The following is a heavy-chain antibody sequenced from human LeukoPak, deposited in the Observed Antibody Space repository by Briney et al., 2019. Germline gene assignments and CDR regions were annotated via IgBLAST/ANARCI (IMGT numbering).Heavy chain of an antibody. CDR2: INPNSGGT. CDR3: ARSSYDSSDLDY. V-gene: IGHV1-2*02. CDR1: EYSFTVYY. Sequence: GASVKVSCKASEYSFTVYYMHWVRQAPGQGLEWMGWINPNSGGTNYAQKFQGRVTMTRDTSISTAYMELSRLRSDDTAVYYCARSSYDSSDLDYWGQGTQVTVSS. J-gene: IGHJ4*02. D-gene: IGHD3-22*01.